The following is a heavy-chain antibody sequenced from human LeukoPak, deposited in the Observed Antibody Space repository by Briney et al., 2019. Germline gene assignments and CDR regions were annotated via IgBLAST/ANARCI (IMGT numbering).Heavy chain of an antibody. V-gene: IGHV3-43*02. CDR1: GFNFRDYG. J-gene: IGHJ4*02. Sequence: GGSLRLSCAASGFNFRDYGIHWVRQAPGKGLVWLSVTSGNGRFTDYADSVKGRFTISRDNSKNSLFLQIHSVRTEDTAFYYCAKEQRPDSFSDFDYWGQGTLVTVSS. CDR2: TSGNGRFT. D-gene: IGHD2/OR15-2a*01. CDR3: AKEQRPDSFSDFDY.